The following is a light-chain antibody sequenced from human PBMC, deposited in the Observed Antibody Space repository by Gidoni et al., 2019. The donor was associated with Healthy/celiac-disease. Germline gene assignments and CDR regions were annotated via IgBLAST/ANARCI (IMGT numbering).Light chain of an antibody. CDR2: GAS. V-gene: IGKV3-15*01. CDR3: QQYNNWPPWT. J-gene: IGKJ1*01. CDR1: QRVSSN. Sequence: EIVMTQSPATLSVSPGERATLSCRASQRVSSNLAWYQQKPGQAPMLLIYGASTRATSIPARCSGSGSGTEFTLTISSLQSEDFAVYYCQQYNNWPPWTFGQGTKVEIK.